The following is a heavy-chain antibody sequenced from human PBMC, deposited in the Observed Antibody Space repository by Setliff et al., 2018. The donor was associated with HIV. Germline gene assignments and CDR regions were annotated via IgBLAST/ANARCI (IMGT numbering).Heavy chain of an antibody. CDR1: GYTFTGYY. CDR2: INVNSGGA. D-gene: IGHD3-3*01. V-gene: IGHV1-2*02. J-gene: IGHJ1*01. CDR3: ARGAGNPHWYYDTWSGPSSGYFQH. Sequence: ASVKVSCKASGYTFTGYYMHWVRQAPGQGLEWMGWINVNSGGANYAQVRDRVTMTRDTSISTAYLDLGRLRSDDTAVYYCARGAGNPHWYYDTWSGPSSGYFQHWGQGTLVTVPQ.